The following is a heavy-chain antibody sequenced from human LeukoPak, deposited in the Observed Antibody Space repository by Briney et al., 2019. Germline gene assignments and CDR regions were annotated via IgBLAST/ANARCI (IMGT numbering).Heavy chain of an antibody. V-gene: IGHV4-39*07. J-gene: IGHJ4*02. D-gene: IGHD6-19*01. CDR3: AREKSSGWYGYFDY. Sequence: PSETLSLTCTVSGGSISSSSYYWGWIRQPPGKGLEWIGSIYYSGSTYYNPSLKSRVTISVDTSKNQFSLKLSSVTAADTAVYYCAREKSSGWYGYFDYWGQGTLVTVSS. CDR1: GGSISSSSYY. CDR2: IYYSGST.